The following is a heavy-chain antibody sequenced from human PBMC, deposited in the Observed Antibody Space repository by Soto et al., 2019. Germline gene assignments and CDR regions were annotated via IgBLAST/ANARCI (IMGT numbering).Heavy chain of an antibody. V-gene: IGHV1-3*01. J-gene: IGHJ4*02. Sequence: QVHLLQSGAEVKKPGASVKVSCKTSGYTFTNYAVHWVRQAPGQSLEWMGWINAGNDDRKYSRTLQDRITITRDASATTAYMELSLIYGDTAIYYCARGRWERSGWYYLDYWGQGTLVTVSS. CDR1: GYTFTNYA. D-gene: IGHD6-19*01. CDR3: ARGRWERSGWYYLDY. CDR2: INAGNDDR.